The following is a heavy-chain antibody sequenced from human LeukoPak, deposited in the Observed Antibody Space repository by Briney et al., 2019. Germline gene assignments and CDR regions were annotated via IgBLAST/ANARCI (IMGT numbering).Heavy chain of an antibody. CDR3: ATRPRDSSGYYLGAFDA. Sequence: GGSLRLSCEASGFIFSTYAMAWVRQAPGKGLDWVSVIGASGAETYYSDPPKGRLTVPRDHSKDTLFLHMSSLRAEDTAVYFCATRPRDSSGYYLGAFDAWGQGTTVTVSS. D-gene: IGHD3-22*01. V-gene: IGHV3-23*01. CDR1: GFIFSTYA. J-gene: IGHJ3*01. CDR2: IGASGAET.